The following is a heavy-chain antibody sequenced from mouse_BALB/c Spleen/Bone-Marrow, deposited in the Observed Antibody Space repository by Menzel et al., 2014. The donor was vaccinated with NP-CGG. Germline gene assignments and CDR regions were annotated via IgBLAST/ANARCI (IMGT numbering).Heavy chain of an antibody. CDR2: IDPANGNT. V-gene: IGHV14-3*02. CDR3: ARVYPNAMDY. J-gene: IGHJ4*01. Sequence: VQLKESGAELVKPGASVKLSCTASGFNIKDTYMHWVKQRPEQGLEWIGRIDPANGNTKYDPKFQGKATITADTSSNTAYLQLSSLTSEDTAVYYCARVYPNAMDYWGQGTSVTVSS. D-gene: IGHD2-1*01. CDR1: GFNIKDTY.